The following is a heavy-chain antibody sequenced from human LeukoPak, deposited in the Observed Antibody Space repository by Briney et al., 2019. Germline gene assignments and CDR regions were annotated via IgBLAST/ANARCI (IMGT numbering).Heavy chain of an antibody. CDR1: GGSISSGSYY. J-gene: IGHJ4*02. Sequence: SETLSLTCTVSGGSISSGSYYWSWIRQPAGKGLEWIGRIYTSGSTNYNPSLKSRVTISVDTSKNQFSLKLGSVTAADTAVYYCARGSVMYGILTWYYFDFWGQGTLVTVSS. CDR3: ARGSVMYGILTWYYFDF. CDR2: IYTSGST. V-gene: IGHV4-61*02. D-gene: IGHD3-9*01.